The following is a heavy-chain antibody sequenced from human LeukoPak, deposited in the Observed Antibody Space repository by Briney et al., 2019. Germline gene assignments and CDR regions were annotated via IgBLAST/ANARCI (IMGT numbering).Heavy chain of an antibody. CDR1: GFTFTSYD. CDR2: MNPNNGNT. V-gene: IGHV1-8*01. CDR3: ARDLVYYDSSGYYYYYYYGMDV. Sequence: ASVKVSCKASGFTFTSYDINWVRQTTGQGLEWMGWMNPNNGNTGYAQKFQGRVTMTRDTSISTAYMELSSLRSEDTAVYYCARDLVYYDSSGYYYYYYYGMDVWGQGTTVTVSS. D-gene: IGHD3-22*01. J-gene: IGHJ6*02.